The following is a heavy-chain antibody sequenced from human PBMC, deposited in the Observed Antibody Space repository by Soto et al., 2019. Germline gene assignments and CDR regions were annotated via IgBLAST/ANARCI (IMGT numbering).Heavy chain of an antibody. J-gene: IGHJ4*02. CDR3: ATPACAATWCSTTHNLDH. D-gene: IGHD2-2*01. Sequence: QVQLVQSGAEVKKPESSVKVSCKTSGGTFVRHVISWVRQAPGQGPEWMGKINPLSGIPNYAQKLQDRVTCTADTDSSTAYMELSSLRSDDTAVYYCATPACAATWCSTTHNLDHWGQGTLVTVSS. V-gene: IGHV1-69*09. CDR1: GGTFVRHV. CDR2: INPLSGIP.